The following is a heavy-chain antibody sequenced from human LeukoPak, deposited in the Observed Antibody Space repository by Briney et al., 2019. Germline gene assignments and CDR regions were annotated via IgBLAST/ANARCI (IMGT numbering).Heavy chain of an antibody. CDR3: ARHLAAPGTYFDS. Sequence: SETLSLTCAVYGGSFSGYYWSWIRQPPGKGLEWIGEINHSGSTNYNPSLKSRVTISVDTSKNQFSLKLSSVTAADTAVYYCARHLAAPGTYFDSWGQGTLVTVSS. CDR1: GGSFSGYY. D-gene: IGHD6-13*01. V-gene: IGHV4-34*01. CDR2: INHSGST. J-gene: IGHJ4*02.